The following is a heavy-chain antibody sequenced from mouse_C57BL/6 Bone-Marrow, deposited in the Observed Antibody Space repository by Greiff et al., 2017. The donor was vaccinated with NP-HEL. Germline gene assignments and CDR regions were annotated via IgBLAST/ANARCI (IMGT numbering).Heavy chain of an antibody. D-gene: IGHD2-3*01. Sequence: QVQLQQSGAELARPGASVKMSCKASGYTFTSYTMHWVKQRPGQGLEWIGYINPSSGYTKYNQKFKGKATLTADKSSSTAYMQLSSLTSEDSAVYYCARGWLLPTDYWGQGTSVTVSS. V-gene: IGHV1-4*01. CDR2: INPSSGYT. J-gene: IGHJ4*01. CDR3: ARGWLLPTDY. CDR1: GYTFTSYT.